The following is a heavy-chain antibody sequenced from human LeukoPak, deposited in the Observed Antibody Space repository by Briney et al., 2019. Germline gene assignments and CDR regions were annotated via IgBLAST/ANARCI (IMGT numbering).Heavy chain of an antibody. CDR2: IIPTFGTA. V-gene: IGHV1-69*06. Sequence: ASVKVSCKASGGTFSSYAISWVRQAPGQGLEWMGGIIPTFGTANYAQKFQGRVTITADKSTSTAYMELSSLRSEDTAVYYCARAGGPLFDGNYYYGMDVWGKGTTVTVSS. CDR1: GGTFSSYA. CDR3: ARAGGPLFDGNYYYGMDV. J-gene: IGHJ6*04. D-gene: IGHD2-8*02.